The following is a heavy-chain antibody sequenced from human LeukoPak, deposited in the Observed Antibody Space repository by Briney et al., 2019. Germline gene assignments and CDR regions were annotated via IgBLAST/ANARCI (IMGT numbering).Heavy chain of an antibody. J-gene: IGHJ3*02. Sequence: GESLKISCKGPGYSFTSYWIGWVRQMPGKGLEWMGIIYPGDSDTRYSPSFQGQVTISADKSISTAYLQWSSLKASDTAMYYCARAIIAAAGSDAFDIWGQGTMVTVSS. CDR1: GYSFTSYW. CDR2: IYPGDSDT. V-gene: IGHV5-51*01. D-gene: IGHD6-13*01. CDR3: ARAIIAAAGSDAFDI.